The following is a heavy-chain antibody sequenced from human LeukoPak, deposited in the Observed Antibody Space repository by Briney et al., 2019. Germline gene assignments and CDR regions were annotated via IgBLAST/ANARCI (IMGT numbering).Heavy chain of an antibody. CDR1: GFTFSSYA. CDR3: ARDPGYYDILTGYYPHFDY. V-gene: IGHV3-30-3*01. CDR2: ISYDGSNK. D-gene: IGHD3-9*01. J-gene: IGHJ4*02. Sequence: GGSLRLSCAASGFTFSSYAMHWVRQAPGKGLEWVAVISYDGSNKYYADSVKGRFTISRDNSKNTLYLQMNSLRAEDTAVYYCARDPGYYDILTGYYPHFDYWGQGTLVTVSS.